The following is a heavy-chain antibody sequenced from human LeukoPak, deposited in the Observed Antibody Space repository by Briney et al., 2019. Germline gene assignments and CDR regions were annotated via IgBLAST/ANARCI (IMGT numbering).Heavy chain of an antibody. CDR2: ISGSGYST. V-gene: IGHV3-23*01. J-gene: IGHJ1*01. D-gene: IGHD3-22*01. CDR3: TRDIKPDYYDSSGVEYFQH. CDR1: GFTFSSYW. Sequence: GGSLRLSCSASGFTFSSYWMSWVRQAPGKGLEWVSAISGSGYSTYYADSVKGRFTISRDNSRNTLYLQMNSLKTEDTAVYYCTRDIKPDYYDSSGVEYFQHWGQGTLVTVSS.